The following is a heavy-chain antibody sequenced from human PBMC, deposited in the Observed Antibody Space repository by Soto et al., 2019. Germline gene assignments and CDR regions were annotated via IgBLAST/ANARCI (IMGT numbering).Heavy chain of an antibody. V-gene: IGHV1-46*01. D-gene: IGHD6-6*01. J-gene: IGHJ5*01. CDR2: VNPSYGDT. CDR3: ARGSEVASRQLFDF. CDR1: GYTFTFYY. Sequence: QVQLVQSGAEVRKPGASVRISCKASGYTFTFYYIHWVRQAPGQGLEWMGTVNPSYGDTAYSQKFPGRVTLTRDTSTTTVYMDLSSLRSEDTAGYFFARGSEVASRQLFDFWGQGSLVSVSS.